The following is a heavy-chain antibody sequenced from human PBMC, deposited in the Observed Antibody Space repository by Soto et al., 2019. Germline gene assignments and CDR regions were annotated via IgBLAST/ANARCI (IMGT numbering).Heavy chain of an antibody. Sequence: GGSLRLSCVASGFTFSSYAMSWVRQAPGKGLEWVSGISGSNDNIHYADSVKGRFTISRDNAKNSLYLQMNSLRAEDTAVYYCARGYCSGGSCYSHYYGMDVWGQGTTVTVSS. V-gene: IGHV3-21*01. CDR1: GFTFSSYA. D-gene: IGHD2-15*01. J-gene: IGHJ6*02. CDR3: ARGYCSGGSCYSHYYGMDV. CDR2: ISGSNDNI.